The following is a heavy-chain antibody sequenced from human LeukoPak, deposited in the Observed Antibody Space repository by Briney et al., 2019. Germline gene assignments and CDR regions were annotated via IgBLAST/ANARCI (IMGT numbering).Heavy chain of an antibody. CDR3: ARSGYNSGWAFDF. Sequence: ASVKVSCKASGYTFIDYYMHWVRQAPGQGLEWIGWINPNGGATDYAQNFQGRVTLTRDTSISTAYMEPSSLRSDDTAVYYCARSGYNSGWAFDFWGQGTLVTVSS. J-gene: IGHJ4*02. CDR2: INPNGGAT. CDR1: GYTFIDYY. D-gene: IGHD6-19*01. V-gene: IGHV1-2*02.